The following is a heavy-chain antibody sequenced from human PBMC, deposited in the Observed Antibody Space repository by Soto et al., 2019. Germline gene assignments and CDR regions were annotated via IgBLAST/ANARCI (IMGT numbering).Heavy chain of an antibody. CDR1: GFAFSRHA. V-gene: IGHV3-23*01. CDR2: ITNTGVAP. D-gene: IGHD2-21*02. CDR3: AKGQEYGDFRTNWFGP. J-gene: IGHJ5*01. Sequence: EVQLLESGGGLVQPGGSLRLSCVDSGFAFSRHAMSWIRQAPGKGLEWVSTITNTGVAPYYADSVKGRFTISRDNFQNTLYLHMSSLRAEDTAMYYCAKGQEYGDFRTNWFGPWGQGALVTVSS.